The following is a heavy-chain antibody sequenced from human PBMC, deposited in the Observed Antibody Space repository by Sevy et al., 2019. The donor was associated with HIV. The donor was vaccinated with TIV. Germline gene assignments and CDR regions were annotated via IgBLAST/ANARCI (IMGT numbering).Heavy chain of an antibody. D-gene: IGHD4-17*01. J-gene: IGHJ6*02. CDR3: ARPRANYVDHFFFYAMDV. V-gene: IGHV3-30-3*01. Sequence: GGSLRLSCAASGFAFTNYYAMHWVRQAPGKGLEWVELISYDGSDKYYADSVKGRFTISSDNFKNTLYLQMNSLTTEETGVYYCARPRANYVDHFFFYAMDVWGQGTTVTVSS. CDR1: GFAFTNYYA. CDR2: ISYDGSDK.